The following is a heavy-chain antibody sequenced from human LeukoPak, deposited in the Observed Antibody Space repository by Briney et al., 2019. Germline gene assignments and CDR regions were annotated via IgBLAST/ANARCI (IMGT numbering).Heavy chain of an antibody. CDR2: INADGSGT. V-gene: IGHV3-74*01. D-gene: IGHD2-21*01. J-gene: IGHJ4*02. CDR1: GFTFSSHW. Sequence: GGSLRLSCAASGFTFSSHWMHWVRQAPGKGLVWVSRINADGSGTTYADSVKGRFTISRDNAKNTLYLQMNSLRAEDTAVYYCARGPRSANFIAGDYWGQGTLVTVSS. CDR3: ARGPRSANFIAGDY.